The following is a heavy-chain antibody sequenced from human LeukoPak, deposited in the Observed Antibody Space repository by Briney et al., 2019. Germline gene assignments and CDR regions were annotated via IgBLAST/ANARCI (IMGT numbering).Heavy chain of an antibody. J-gene: IGHJ4*02. V-gene: IGHV4-34*01. CDR1: GGSFSGYY. CDR3: ARHPPRRSGYFDY. Sequence: SETLSLTCAVYGGSFSGYYWSWIRQPPGKGLEWIGEINHSGSTNYNPSLKSRVTISVDTSKNQFSLKLSSVTAADTAVYYCARHPPRRSGYFDYWGQGTLVTVSS. CDR2: INHSGST.